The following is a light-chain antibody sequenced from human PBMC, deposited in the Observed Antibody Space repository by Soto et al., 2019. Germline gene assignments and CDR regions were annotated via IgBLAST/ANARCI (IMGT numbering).Light chain of an antibody. CDR1: SSDVGAYKY. CDR2: EVS. V-gene: IGLV2-8*01. Sequence: QSVLTQPPSASGSPGQSVTISCTGTSSDVGAYKYVSWYQQYLGKAPKLMIYEVSKRPSGVPERFSGSKSGNTASLTVSGLQSEDEADYYCTSYVGSDIWVFVGGTKLTVL. J-gene: IGLJ3*02. CDR3: TSYVGSDIWV.